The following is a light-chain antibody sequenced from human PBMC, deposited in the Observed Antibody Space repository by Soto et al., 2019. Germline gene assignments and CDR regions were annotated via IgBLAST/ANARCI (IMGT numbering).Light chain of an antibody. CDR3: SSYTSSGTL. J-gene: IGLJ2*01. CDR2: DVS. V-gene: IGLV2-14*01. Sequence: SALTQPASVSGSPGQSITISCTATSSDVGGYNYVSWYQQHPGKASKLMIYDVSNRPSGVSNRFSGSKSGNTASLTISGLQAEDEADYYCSSYTSSGTLFGGGTQLTVL. CDR1: SSDVGGYNY.